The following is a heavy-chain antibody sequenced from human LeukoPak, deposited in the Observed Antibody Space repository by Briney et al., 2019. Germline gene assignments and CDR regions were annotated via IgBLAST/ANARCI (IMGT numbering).Heavy chain of an antibody. CDR3: ARHHVDTAMVHYSDY. CDR2: IYYSGRT. Sequence: PSETLSLTCTVSGGSLSSYYWSWIRPPPGRGLEWIGYIYYSGRTDYNPPLQSRVTISVDKTMNQFSLMWSSVTAADTAVYYCARHHVDTAMVHYSDYWGQRTLVTVSS. D-gene: IGHD5-18*01. V-gene: IGHV4-59*01. J-gene: IGHJ4*02. CDR1: GGSLSSYY.